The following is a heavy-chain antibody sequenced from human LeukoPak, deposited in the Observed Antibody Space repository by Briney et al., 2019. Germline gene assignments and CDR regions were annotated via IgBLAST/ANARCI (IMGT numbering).Heavy chain of an antibody. D-gene: IGHD4-23*01. CDR1: GFTFSSYE. CDR3: AREYDYGGNRPGCFQH. Sequence: GGSLRLSCAASGFTFSSYEMNWVRQAPGKGLEWVSSISSSSSYIYYADSVKGRFTISRDNAKNSLYLQMNSLRAEDTAVYYCAREYDYGGNRPGCFQHWGQGTLVTVSS. CDR2: ISSSSSYI. J-gene: IGHJ1*01. V-gene: IGHV3-21*01.